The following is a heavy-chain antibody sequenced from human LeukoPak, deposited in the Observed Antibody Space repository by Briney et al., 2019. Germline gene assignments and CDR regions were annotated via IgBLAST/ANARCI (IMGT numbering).Heavy chain of an antibody. CDR1: GYTFTTYY. V-gene: IGHV1-46*01. J-gene: IGHJ5*02. Sequence: ASVKVSCKASGYTFTTYYMHWVRQAPGQGLEWMGIINPSGGSTTYAQKFQGRVTITRDTSTSTVYMELTSLTSEDTAVYYCAKHPKRDSAVVNPSSWYNWFDLWGQGTLVTVSS. CDR3: AKHPKRDSAVVNPSSWYNWFDL. CDR2: INPSGGST. D-gene: IGHD4-23*01.